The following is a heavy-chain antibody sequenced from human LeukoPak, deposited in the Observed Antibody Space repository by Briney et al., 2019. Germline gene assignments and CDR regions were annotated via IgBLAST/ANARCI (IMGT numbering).Heavy chain of an antibody. CDR3: ASLEYSSSPPLDY. D-gene: IGHD6-6*01. CDR2: ISSSSSYI. Sequence: PGGSLRLSCAASGFTVSSNYMSWVRQAPGKGLEWVSSISSSSSYIYYADSVKGRFTISRDNAKNSLYLQMNSLRAEDTAVYYCASLEYSSSPPLDYWGQGTLVTVSS. CDR1: GFTVSSNY. J-gene: IGHJ4*02. V-gene: IGHV3-21*01.